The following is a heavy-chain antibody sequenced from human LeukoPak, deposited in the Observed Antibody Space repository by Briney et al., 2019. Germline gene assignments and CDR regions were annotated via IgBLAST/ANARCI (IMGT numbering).Heavy chain of an antibody. J-gene: IGHJ4*02. D-gene: IGHD5-12*01. CDR3: ARSDTGYSGYDRTFVSLDY. V-gene: IGHV3-48*03. Sequence: PGGSLRLSCAASGFTFSSYEMNWVRQAPGKGLEWVSYTTTSGGTIYYTDSVKGRFTVSRDNAKNSLYLQMNSLRAEDRAVYYCARSDTGYSGYDRTFVSLDYWGQGTLVTVSS. CDR1: GFTFSSYE. CDR2: TTTSGGTI.